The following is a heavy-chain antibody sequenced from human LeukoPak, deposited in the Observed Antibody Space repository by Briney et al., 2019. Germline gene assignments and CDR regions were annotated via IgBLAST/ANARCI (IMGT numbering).Heavy chain of an antibody. Sequence: SETLSLTCTVSGGSISSYYWGWIRQPPGKGLEWIGSIYYSGSTYYNPSLKSRVTISVDTSKNQFSLKLSSVTAADTAVYYCAPCPRYSSNWYGFGTYWGQGTLVTVSS. V-gene: IGHV4-39*07. CDR3: APCPRYSSNWYGFGTY. CDR1: GGSISSYY. J-gene: IGHJ4*02. CDR2: IYYSGST. D-gene: IGHD6-13*01.